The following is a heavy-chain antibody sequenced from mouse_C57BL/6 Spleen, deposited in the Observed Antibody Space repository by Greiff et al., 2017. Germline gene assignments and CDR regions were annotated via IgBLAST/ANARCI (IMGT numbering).Heavy chain of an antibody. CDR3: ARGNLLVYAMDY. V-gene: IGHV1-82*01. CDR1: GYAFSSSW. J-gene: IGHJ4*01. CDR2: IYPGDGDT. D-gene: IGHD2-1*01. Sequence: QVQLQQSGPELVKPGASVKISCKASGYAFSSSWMNWVKQRPGKGLEWIGRIYPGDGDTNYNGKFKGKATLTADKSSSTAYMQLSSLTSEDSAIYFCARGNLLVYAMDYWGQGTSVTVSS.